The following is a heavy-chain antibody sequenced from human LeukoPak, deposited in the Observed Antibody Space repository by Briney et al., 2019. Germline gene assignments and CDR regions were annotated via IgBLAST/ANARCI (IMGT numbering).Heavy chain of an antibody. D-gene: IGHD4-11*01. J-gene: IGHJ4*02. CDR2: IKQDGSEQ. V-gene: IGHV3-7*03. CDR1: GCTFSHYW. Sequence: GGALRLTCAASGCTFSHYWMTWFRQPPGKGRQGVANIKQDGSEQYYLDSVKGRFIISRDDAKSSMNLQMNRLRAEDTAVYYCARGDLLGLTTGHFDYWGQGTLVTVSS. CDR3: ARGDLLGLTTGHFDY.